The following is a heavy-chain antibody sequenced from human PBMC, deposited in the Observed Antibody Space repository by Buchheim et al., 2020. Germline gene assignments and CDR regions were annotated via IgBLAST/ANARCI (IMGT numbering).Heavy chain of an antibody. D-gene: IGHD2-15*01. V-gene: IGHV4-4*02. CDR2: IYHSGST. CDR3: ASLDCSGGSCYSGQNWFDP. CDR1: GGSISSSNW. Sequence: QVQLQESGPGLVKPSGTLSLPCAVSGGSISSSNWWSWVRQPPGKGLEWIGEIYHSGSTNYNPSLKRRFTISVDKSKNPFSLKLSSVTAADTAVYYCASLDCSGGSCYSGQNWFDPWGQGTL. J-gene: IGHJ5*02.